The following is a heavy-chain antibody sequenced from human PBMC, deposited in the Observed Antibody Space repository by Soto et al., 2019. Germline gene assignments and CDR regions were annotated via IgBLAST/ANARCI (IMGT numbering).Heavy chain of an antibody. CDR2: IYSSGTT. J-gene: IGHJ5*02. V-gene: IGHV4-61*01. CDR3: ARDLLSRTPIGRGYISMGQGGLDP. CDR1: GGSVSSGSYY. Sequence: QVQLQESGPGLVKPSETLSLTCTVSGGSVSSGSYYWCWIRQPPGKGLEWIGYIYSSGTTNYNHSLRSRVNISVDTSKNQFSLRVSSVTAADTSVYYCARDLLSRTPIGRGYISMGQGGLDPWGQGTLVPVSS. D-gene: IGHD5-18*01.